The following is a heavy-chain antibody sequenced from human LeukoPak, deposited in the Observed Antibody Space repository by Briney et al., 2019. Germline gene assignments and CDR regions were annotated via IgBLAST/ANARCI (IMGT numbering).Heavy chain of an antibody. J-gene: IGHJ4*02. CDR2: INVDGRST. D-gene: IGHD1-26*01. CDR3: ARAGSFRFDY. V-gene: IGHV3-74*01. CDR1: GFTFTTYW. Sequence: GGSLRLSCAASGFTFTTYWMHWVRHAPGEGLVRVSRINVDGRSTSYADSVKGRFTISRDNAKNTLYLQMNSLRAEDTAVYYCARAGSFRFDYWGQGTLVTVSS.